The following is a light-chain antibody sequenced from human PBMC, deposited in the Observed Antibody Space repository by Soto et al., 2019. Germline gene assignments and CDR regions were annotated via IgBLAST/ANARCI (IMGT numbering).Light chain of an antibody. V-gene: IGLV2-14*01. CDR3: RSYTTRSTLV. CDR2: DVT. J-gene: IGLJ6*01. Sequence: QSALTQPASVSGSPGQSITISCTGTSSDVGAYDFVSWYQHSPGKAPKLVTFDVTHRHPGISDRFSGSKSANTASLTSSGLQAADEAFYYWRSYTTRSTLVFGGGTKVTVL. CDR1: SSDVGAYDF.